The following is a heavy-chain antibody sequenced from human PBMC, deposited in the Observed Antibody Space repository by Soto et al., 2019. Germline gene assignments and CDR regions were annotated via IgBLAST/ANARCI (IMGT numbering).Heavy chain of an antibody. CDR2: SSVSGGST. CDR1: GFTISSYA. D-gene: IGHD2-15*01. V-gene: IGHV3-23*01. CDR3: AKGGYCTGGSCYYHIDY. J-gene: IGHJ4*02. Sequence: EVQLLESGGGLVQTGGSLRLSCAASGFTISSYAMSWVRQAPGKGLEWVSHSSVSGGSTYYADSVKGRFTISRDNSKNPLYLQRNSLGAEDTAVYYCAKGGYCTGGSCYYHIDYWGQGTLVTVSS.